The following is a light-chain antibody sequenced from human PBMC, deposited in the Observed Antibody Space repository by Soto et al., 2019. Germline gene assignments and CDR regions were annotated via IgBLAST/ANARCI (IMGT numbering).Light chain of an antibody. Sequence: QSVLTQPRSVSGSPGQSVTISCTGTSSDVGGYNFVSWYQQYPGKVPKLIIYDVSQWPSGVPDRFSASKSDNTASLTISGLQAEDEADYYCCSYAGSYTLFGGGTKLTVL. CDR3: CSYAGSYTL. CDR2: DVS. CDR1: SSDVGGYNF. J-gene: IGLJ2*01. V-gene: IGLV2-11*01.